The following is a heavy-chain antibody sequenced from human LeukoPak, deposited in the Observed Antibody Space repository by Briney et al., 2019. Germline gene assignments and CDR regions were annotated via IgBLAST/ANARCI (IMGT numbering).Heavy chain of an antibody. Sequence: PSETLSLTCAVCGGSFSGYYWSWIRQPPGKGLEWIGEINHSGSTNYNPSLKSRVTISVDTSKNQFSLKLSSVTAADTAVYYCARGWYYYGSGSYRWFDPWGQGTLVTVSS. CDR2: INHSGST. V-gene: IGHV4-34*01. CDR3: ARGWYYYGSGSYRWFDP. CDR1: GGSFSGYY. J-gene: IGHJ5*02. D-gene: IGHD3-10*01.